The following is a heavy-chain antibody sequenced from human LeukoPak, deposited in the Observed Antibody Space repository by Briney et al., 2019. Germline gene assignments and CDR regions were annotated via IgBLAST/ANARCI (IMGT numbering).Heavy chain of an antibody. J-gene: IGHJ4*02. CDR1: GYTFTGYY. V-gene: IGHV1-2*02. CDR2: VNPNNGGT. D-gene: IGHD6-13*01. CDR3: ARDSRIAAAASFDY. Sequence: ASVKVSCKASGYTFTGYYMHWARQAPGQGLEWMGWVNPNNGGTNYAQKFQGRVTMTRDTSINTAYMELSRLRSDDTAVYYCARDSRIAAAASFDYWGQGTLVTVSS.